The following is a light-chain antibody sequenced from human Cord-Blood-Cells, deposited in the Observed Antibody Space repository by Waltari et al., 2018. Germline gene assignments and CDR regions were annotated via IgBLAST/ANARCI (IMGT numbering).Light chain of an antibody. J-gene: IGLJ2*01. CDR3: CSYAGRV. CDR2: EVS. Sequence: QSALTQPASVSGSPGQSITISCTGTSSDVGSYNLVSWYQQHPGKAPKLMIYEVSKRPSGVSNRFSDSKSGNTASLTISGLQAEDEADYYCCSYAGRVFGGGTKLTVL. CDR1: SSDVGSYNL. V-gene: IGLV2-23*02.